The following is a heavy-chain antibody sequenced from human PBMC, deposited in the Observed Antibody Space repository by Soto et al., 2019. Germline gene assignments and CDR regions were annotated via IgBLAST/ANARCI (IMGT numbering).Heavy chain of an antibody. CDR1: SGSISSSNW. CDR2: IYHSGST. CDR3: ARDPTSYYDSSGLKHFDY. J-gene: IGHJ4*02. Sequence: SETLSLTCAVSSGSISSSNWWSWVRQPPGKGLEWIGEIYHSGSTNYNPSLKSRVTISVDKSKNQFSLKLSSVTAADTAVYYCARDPTSYYDSSGLKHFDYWGQGTLVTVSS. V-gene: IGHV4-4*02. D-gene: IGHD3-22*01.